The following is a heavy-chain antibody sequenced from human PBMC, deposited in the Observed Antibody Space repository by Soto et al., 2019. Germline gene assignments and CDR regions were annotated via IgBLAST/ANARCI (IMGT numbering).Heavy chain of an antibody. CDR2: INPNSGGT. CDR1: GYTLTGYY. Sequence: ASVKVSCKASGYTLTGYYMHWVRQAPGQGLEWMGWINPNSGGTNYAQKFQGWVTMTRDTSISTAYMELSRLRSDDTAVYYCARGSPSGIAAAGTDYWGQGTLVTVSS. CDR3: ARGSPSGIAAAGTDY. D-gene: IGHD6-13*01. J-gene: IGHJ4*02. V-gene: IGHV1-2*04.